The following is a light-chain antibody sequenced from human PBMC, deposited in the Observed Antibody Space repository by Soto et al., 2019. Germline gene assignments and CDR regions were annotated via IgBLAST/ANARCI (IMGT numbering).Light chain of an antibody. CDR1: SSNIGNNY. CDR3: GTWDSSLSAGGV. J-gene: IGLJ3*02. CDR2: ANN. V-gene: IGLV1-51*01. Sequence: QSVLTQPPSVSAAPGQKVTISCSGISSNIGNNYVSWYQQLPGTAPKLLIYANNKRPSGIPDRFSGSKSGTSATLGITGLQTVDEADYYCGTWDSSLSAGGVFGGGTKLTVL.